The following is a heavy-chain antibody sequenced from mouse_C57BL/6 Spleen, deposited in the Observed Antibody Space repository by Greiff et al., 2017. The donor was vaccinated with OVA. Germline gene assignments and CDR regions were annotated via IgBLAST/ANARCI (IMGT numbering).Heavy chain of an antibody. J-gene: IGHJ2*01. CDR1: GYTFTSYW. CDR2: IHPNSGST. V-gene: IGHV1-64*01. D-gene: IGHD2-4*01. CDR3: ARVYYDYDVSYFDY. Sequence: VQLQQPGAELVKPGASVKLSCKASGYTFTSYWMHWVKQRPGQGLEWIGMIHPNSGSTNSNEKFKSKATLTVDKSSSTAYMQLSSLTSEDSAVYYCARVYYDYDVSYFDYWGQGTTLTVSS.